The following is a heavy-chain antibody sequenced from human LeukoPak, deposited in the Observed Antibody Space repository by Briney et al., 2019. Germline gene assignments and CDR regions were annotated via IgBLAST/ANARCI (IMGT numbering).Heavy chain of an antibody. V-gene: IGHV3-23*01. CDR3: AKDRTQQPYAIFDY. D-gene: IGHD6-13*01. Sequence: GGSLRLSCAASGFTFNIYAMTWVRQDPGKGLEWVSAIGGSGDRTYYADSVKGRFTISRDNSKNTLYLQMNSLRAEDTAVYYCAKDRTQQPYAIFDYWGQGTLVTVSS. CDR1: GFTFNIYA. J-gene: IGHJ4*02. CDR2: IGGSGDRT.